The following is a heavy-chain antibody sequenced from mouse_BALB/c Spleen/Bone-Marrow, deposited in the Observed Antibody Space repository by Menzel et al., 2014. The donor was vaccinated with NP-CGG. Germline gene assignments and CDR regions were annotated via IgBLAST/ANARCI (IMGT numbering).Heavy chain of an antibody. D-gene: IGHD1-1*01. Sequence: VMLVESGAELAKPGAPVMMSCKASGYTFTSYWMHWVKQRPGQALEWIGYINPSTGYTESNQKFKDKATLTADKSSSTAYMHLSSLTSEDSAVYYCARGATVVARYFDSWGQGTTLTVSS. CDR1: GYTFTSYW. CDR2: INPSTGYT. CDR3: ARGATVVARYFDS. V-gene: IGHV1-7*01. J-gene: IGHJ2*01.